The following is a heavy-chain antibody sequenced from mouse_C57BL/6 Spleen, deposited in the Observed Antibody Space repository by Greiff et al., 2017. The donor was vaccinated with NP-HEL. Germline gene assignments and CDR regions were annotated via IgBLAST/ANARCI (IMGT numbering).Heavy chain of an antibody. Sequence: QVQLQQPGAELVRPGSSVKLSCTASGYTFTSYWMHWVKQRPIQGLEWIGNIDPSDSETHYNQKFKDKATLTVDKSSSTAYMQLSSLTSEDSAVYYCASQDYYGSSPYWYFDVWGTGTTVTVSS. V-gene: IGHV1-52*01. CDR2: IDPSDSET. D-gene: IGHD1-1*01. CDR1: GYTFTSYW. CDR3: ASQDYYGSSPYWYFDV. J-gene: IGHJ1*03.